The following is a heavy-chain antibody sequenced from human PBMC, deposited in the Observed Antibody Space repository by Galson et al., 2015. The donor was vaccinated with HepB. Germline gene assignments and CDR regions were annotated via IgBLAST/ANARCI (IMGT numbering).Heavy chain of an antibody. J-gene: IGHJ4*02. CDR2: ISYDGSNK. Sequence: SLRLSCAASGFTFSTSAMHWVRQAPGKGLEWVALISYDGSNKYYANSVKGRFTISRDNSKNTLFLQMNSLRADDTAVYYCARVGYSGGWSYFDYWGQGTLVTVSS. D-gene: IGHD6-19*01. CDR3: ARVGYSGGWSYFDY. V-gene: IGHV3-30*04. CDR1: GFTFSTSA.